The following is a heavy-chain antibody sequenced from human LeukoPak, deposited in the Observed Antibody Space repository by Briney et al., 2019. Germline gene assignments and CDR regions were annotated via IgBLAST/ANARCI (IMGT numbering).Heavy chain of an antibody. V-gene: IGHV3-48*03. Sequence: GGSLRLSCAASGFAFNNYEMNWVRLAPGKGLERVSYISGSGSHIYYADSVKGRFTISRDNAKNSLYLQMNSLRAEDTAVYYCAKHSLKPRYGSGRIWDYWGQGTLVTVSS. CDR2: ISGSGSHI. D-gene: IGHD6-25*01. J-gene: IGHJ4*02. CDR3: AKHSLKPRYGSGRIWDY. CDR1: GFAFNNYE.